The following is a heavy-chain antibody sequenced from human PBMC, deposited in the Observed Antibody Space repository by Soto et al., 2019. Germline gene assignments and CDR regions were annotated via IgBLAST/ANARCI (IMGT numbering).Heavy chain of an antibody. Sequence: SETLSLTCTVSGGSISSYYWSWIRQPPGKGLEWIGYIYYSGSTNYNPSLKSRVTISVDTSKNQFSLKLSSVTAADTAVYYCARDNIVATTWGDYYYYGMDVWGQGTTVTVSS. J-gene: IGHJ6*02. CDR3: ARDNIVATTWGDYYYYGMDV. V-gene: IGHV4-59*01. CDR2: IYYSGST. D-gene: IGHD5-12*01. CDR1: GGSISSYY.